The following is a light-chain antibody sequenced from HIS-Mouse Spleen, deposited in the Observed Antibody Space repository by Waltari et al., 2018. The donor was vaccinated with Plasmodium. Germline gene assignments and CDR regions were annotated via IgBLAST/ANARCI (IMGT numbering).Light chain of an antibody. CDR1: QSISSW. CDR2: KAC. CDR3: QQYNSYSWT. Sequence: DIQMTQSPSTLSASVGDRVTITCRASQSISSWLAWYQQKPGKAPKLLIYKACSLESGVPTRFSGSGSGTEFTLTISSLQPDDFATYCCQQYNSYSWTFGQGTKVEIK. J-gene: IGKJ1*01. V-gene: IGKV1-5*03.